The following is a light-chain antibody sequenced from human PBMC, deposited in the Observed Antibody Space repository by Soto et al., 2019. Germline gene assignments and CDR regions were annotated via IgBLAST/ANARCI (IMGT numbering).Light chain of an antibody. CDR1: QTVSITY. CDR2: GAS. V-gene: IGKV3-20*01. CDR3: QQYGSSPLIS. J-gene: IGKJ5*01. Sequence: VLTQPPGTLSLSPGESATLSCRASQTVSITYLTCYQQKPGQAPRLLIFGASKRATGIPYRFSGSGSGRDFTLTISGLEPEDFAVYYCQQYGSSPLISFGQGTRLEI.